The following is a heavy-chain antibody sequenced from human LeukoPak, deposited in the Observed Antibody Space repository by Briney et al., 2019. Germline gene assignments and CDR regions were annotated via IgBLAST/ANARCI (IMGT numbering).Heavy chain of an antibody. CDR3: AKAASKRTDYGDYAFYYYMDV. V-gene: IGHV3-66*02. Sequence: SVVYTGGGRYYADSVRGRFTISRDTSKNMVFLQMNSLRAEDTAVYYCAKAASKRTDYGDYAFYYYMDVWGKGTTVTISS. CDR2: VYTGGGR. J-gene: IGHJ6*03. D-gene: IGHD4-17*01.